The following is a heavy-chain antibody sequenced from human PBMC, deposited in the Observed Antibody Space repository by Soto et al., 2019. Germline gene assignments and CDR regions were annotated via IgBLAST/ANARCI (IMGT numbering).Heavy chain of an antibody. D-gene: IGHD4-17*01. V-gene: IGHV3-30-3*01. CDR3: TRDMDYGDRAFGDY. CDR1: GFTFSSFA. CDR2: ISYDGNKK. Sequence: GGSLRLSCAASGFTFSSFALYWVRQAPGKGLDWVAVISYDGNKKYYADSVKGRFTISRDNSKNTLYLQMNGLRTEDTAVYYCTRDMDYGDRAFGDYWGQGTLVTVSS. J-gene: IGHJ4*02.